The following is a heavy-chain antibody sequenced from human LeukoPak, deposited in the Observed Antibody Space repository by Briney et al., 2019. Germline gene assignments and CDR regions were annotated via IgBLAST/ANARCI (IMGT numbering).Heavy chain of an antibody. Sequence: HPGGSLRLSCAASGFSFSSYDMSWVRQAPGKGLEWVSGIRGSGGSTFYADSVKGRFTISRDNSKNTLNLQMNSLRAEDTAVYYCAKSQLVGATYALDIWGQGTMVTVSS. V-gene: IGHV3-23*01. D-gene: IGHD1-26*01. J-gene: IGHJ3*02. CDR1: GFSFSSYD. CDR3: AKSQLVGATYALDI. CDR2: IRGSGGST.